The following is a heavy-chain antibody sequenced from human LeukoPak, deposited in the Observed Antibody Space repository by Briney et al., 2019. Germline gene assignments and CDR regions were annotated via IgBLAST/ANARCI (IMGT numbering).Heavy chain of an antibody. J-gene: IGHJ4*02. V-gene: IGHV4-61*02. Sequence: SETLSLTCSVSGGSISSAGYYWSWIRQPAGKGLEWIGRIYTSGSTNYNPSLKSRVTMSVDTSKNQFSLKLSSVTAADTAVYYCARSYYGSGTPGFGYWGQGTLVTVSS. CDR2: IYTSGST. CDR3: ARSYYGSGTPGFGY. CDR1: GGSISSAGYY. D-gene: IGHD3-10*01.